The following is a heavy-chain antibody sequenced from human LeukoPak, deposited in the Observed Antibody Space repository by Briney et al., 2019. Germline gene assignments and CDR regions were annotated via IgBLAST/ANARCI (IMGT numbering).Heavy chain of an antibody. CDR2: IWYDGSKK. CDR3: ARGWELDY. J-gene: IGHJ4*02. CDR1: GFSFSSYG. V-gene: IGHV3-33*01. D-gene: IGHD1-26*01. Sequence: PGRSLRLSCAASGFSFSSYGMHWVRQAPGKGLEWVAVIWYDGSKKYYADSVKGRFIISRDNSRNTLYLQMNSLRAEDTAVYYCARGWELDYWGQGTLVTVSS.